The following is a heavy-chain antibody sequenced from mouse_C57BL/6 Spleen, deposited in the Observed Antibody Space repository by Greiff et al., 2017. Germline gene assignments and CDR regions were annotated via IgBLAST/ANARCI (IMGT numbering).Heavy chain of an antibody. D-gene: IGHD2-5*01. CDR1: GYTLTEYT. V-gene: IGHV1-62-2*01. CDR3: ARREDRELDYSNYVPWFAY. Sequence: QVQLKQSGAELVKPGASVKLSCKASGYTLTEYTIHWVKQRSGQGLEWIGWFYPGSGSIKYNEKFKDKATLTADKSSSTVYMELSRLTSEETAVYFCARREDRELDYSNYVPWFAYWGQGTLVTVSA. J-gene: IGHJ3*01. CDR2: FYPGSGSI.